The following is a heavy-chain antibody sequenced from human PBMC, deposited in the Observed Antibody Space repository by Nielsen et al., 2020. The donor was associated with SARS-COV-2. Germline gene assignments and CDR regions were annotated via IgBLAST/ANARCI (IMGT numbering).Heavy chain of an antibody. D-gene: IGHD1-26*01. CDR3: ARGIIGSLTPYDY. CDR2: ISYDGSNK. Sequence: GESLKISCAASGFTFSSYAMHWVRQAPGKGLEWVAVISYDGSNKYYADSVKGRFTISRDNAKNSLYLQMNSLRAEDTAVYYCARGIIGSLTPYDYWGQGTLVTVSS. J-gene: IGHJ4*02. V-gene: IGHV3-30-3*01. CDR1: GFTFSSYA.